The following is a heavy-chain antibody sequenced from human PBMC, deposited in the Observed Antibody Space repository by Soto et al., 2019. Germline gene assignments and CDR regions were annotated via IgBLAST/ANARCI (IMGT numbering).Heavy chain of an antibody. CDR2: VNPILTMS. Sequence: QVQLVQSGAEVRKPGSAVRVSCKASGDTFNFYTINWVRQAPGLGLEWMGRVNPILTMSNYARKFEGRVTXTXDXTTTTAYMELRSLRSDDTAIYYCATSYGSGYRAFDYWGQGALVTVSS. CDR1: GDTFNFYT. V-gene: IGHV1-69*02. D-gene: IGHD3-10*01. J-gene: IGHJ4*02. CDR3: ATSYGSGYRAFDY.